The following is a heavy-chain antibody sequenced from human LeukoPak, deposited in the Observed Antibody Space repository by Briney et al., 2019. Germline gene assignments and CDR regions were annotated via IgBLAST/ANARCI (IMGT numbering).Heavy chain of an antibody. J-gene: IGHJ4*02. CDR2: ISSSGGST. CDR3: AKDRPLNWGYYFDY. D-gene: IGHD7-27*01. CDR1: GFTFSSYA. V-gene: IGHV3-23*01. Sequence: PGGSLRLSCAASGFTFSSYAMSWVRQAPGKGQEWVSAISSSGGSTYYSESVKGRFTISRDTSKNTLYLQMNSLRAEDTAVYYCAKDRPLNWGYYFDYWGQGTLVTVSS.